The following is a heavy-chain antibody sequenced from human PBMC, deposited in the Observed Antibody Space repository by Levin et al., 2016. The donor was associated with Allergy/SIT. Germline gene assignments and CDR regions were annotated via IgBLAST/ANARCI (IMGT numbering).Heavy chain of an antibody. Sequence: LRLSCAISGDSVSSNSAAWNWIRQSPSRGLEWLGRTYYRSKWYNDYAVSVKSRITINPDTSKNQFSLQLNSVTPEDTAVYYCARVVQEELWFGELLYWWFDPWGQGTLVTVSS. CDR1: GDSVSSNSAA. D-gene: IGHD3-10*01. CDR2: TYYRSKWYN. J-gene: IGHJ5*02. V-gene: IGHV6-1*01. CDR3: ARVVQEELWFGELLYWWFDP.